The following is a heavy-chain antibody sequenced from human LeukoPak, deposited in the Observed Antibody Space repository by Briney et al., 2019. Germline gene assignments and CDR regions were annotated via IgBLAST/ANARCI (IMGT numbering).Heavy chain of an antibody. J-gene: IGHJ4*02. V-gene: IGHV4-34*01. D-gene: IGHD3-3*01. Sequence: SETLSLTCAVYGGSFSGYYWSWIRQPPGKGLEWIGEINHSGSTNYNPSLKSRVTISVDTSKNQFSLKLSSVTAADTAVYYCARHGYDFWSGYARLDYWGQGTLVTVSS. CDR1: GGSFSGYY. CDR3: ARHGYDFWSGYARLDY. CDR2: INHSGST.